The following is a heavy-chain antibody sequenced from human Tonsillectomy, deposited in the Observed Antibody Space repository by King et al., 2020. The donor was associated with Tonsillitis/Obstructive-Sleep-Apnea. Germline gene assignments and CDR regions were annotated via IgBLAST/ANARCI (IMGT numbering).Heavy chain of an antibody. CDR2: IYYSGNT. CDR3: ARSLSGSYHTPVSY. Sequence: QLQESGPGLVKPSETLSLTCTVSGGAISSSSHYWGWIRQPPGKGLEWIGRIYYSGNTSYNPSLKSRVTISVDTSKNQFSLKLSSVTAADAAVYYCARSLSGSYHTPVSYWGQGTLLTVSS. V-gene: IGHV4-39*01. J-gene: IGHJ4*02. CDR1: GGAISSSSHY. D-gene: IGHD1-26*01.